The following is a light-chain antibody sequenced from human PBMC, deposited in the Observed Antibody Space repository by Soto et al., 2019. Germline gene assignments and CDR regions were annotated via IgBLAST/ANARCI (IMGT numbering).Light chain of an antibody. J-gene: IGKJ1*01. CDR1: QSLNDW. CDR2: KAS. Sequence: DIQVTQSPSTLSASVGDRVTITCRASQSLNDWLAWYQQKPGKAPKLLIYKASGLESGVPSRFSGSGSGTXFXLTISSLQPDDFATYYCQQYNGYPWTFGQGTKVEIK. V-gene: IGKV1-5*03. CDR3: QQYNGYPWT.